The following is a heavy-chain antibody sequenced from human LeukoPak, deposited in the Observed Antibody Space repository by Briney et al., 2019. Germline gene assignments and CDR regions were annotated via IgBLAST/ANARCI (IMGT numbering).Heavy chain of an antibody. J-gene: IGHJ4*02. CDR2: VYYSGST. Sequence: SETLSLTCTVSGGSISSSSHYWGWIRQPPGKGLEWIGSVYYSGSTYYNPSLKSRVTIFVDTSKNQFSLKLSSVTAADTAVYYCARRSGAGYCSGGSCYIDYWGQGTLITVSS. D-gene: IGHD2-15*01. CDR3: ARRSGAGYCSGGSCYIDY. V-gene: IGHV4-39*01. CDR1: GGSISSSSHY.